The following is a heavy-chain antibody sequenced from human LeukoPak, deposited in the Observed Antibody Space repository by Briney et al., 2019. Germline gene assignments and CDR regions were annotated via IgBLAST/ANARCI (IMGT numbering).Heavy chain of an antibody. D-gene: IGHD3-10*01. CDR2: IYSGGDT. CDR1: GLTLSVNY. CDR3: ARAQWFGESPFDY. V-gene: IGHV3-53*01. Sequence: GGSLRLSCSASGLTLSVNYMTWVRQAPGKGLEWVSVIYSGGDTYYSDSVKGRFTVSRDNSKNTLYLQMNSLRAEDTAVYYCARAQWFGESPFDYWGQGTLVTVSS. J-gene: IGHJ4*02.